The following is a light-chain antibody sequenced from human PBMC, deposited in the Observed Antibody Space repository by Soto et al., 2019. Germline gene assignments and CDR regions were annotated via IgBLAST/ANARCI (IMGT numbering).Light chain of an antibody. CDR1: QSISSN. CDR3: QQYNNWPRAT. Sequence: EIVMTQSPATLSVSPGEGATLSCRASQSISSNLAWYQQKPGQAPRLLMFRTSSRATGFPARFSGSGSGTEFNLTISSLQSEDFGVYYCQQYNNWPRATFGGGTKVDIK. CDR2: RTS. V-gene: IGKV3-15*01. J-gene: IGKJ4*01.